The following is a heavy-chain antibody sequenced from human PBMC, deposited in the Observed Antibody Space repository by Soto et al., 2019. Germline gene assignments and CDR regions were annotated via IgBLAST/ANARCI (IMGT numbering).Heavy chain of an antibody. CDR3: GKAVVDVLPYSGMDV. D-gene: IGHD2-21*01. J-gene: IGHJ6*04. V-gene: IGHV3-23*01. CDR1: GFSFSGYA. CDR2: VSGRGDGI. Sequence: EAQMLESGGDLVRPGGSLRLSCSVSGFSFSGYAMNWVRQAPGKGLEWVSDVSGRGDGIFYADSVKGRFSISRDNFKNTVFMQMNNVRVEDTGVDYCGKAVVDVLPYSGMDVWGRGTTVSVS.